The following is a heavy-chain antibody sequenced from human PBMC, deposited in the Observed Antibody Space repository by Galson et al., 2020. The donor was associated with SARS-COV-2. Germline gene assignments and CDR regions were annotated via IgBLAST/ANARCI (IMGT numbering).Heavy chain of an antibody. CDR1: GGSIRSGDFP. Sequence: SETLSLPCTVSGGSIRSGDFPWRWIRQTPGKGLEWLGYMFYRGSRYYNPSPKSRVTIPLDTSENQFSLTLSPVTAADTAVYYCSRGGYDYFDYWGQGTLVTVSS. V-gene: IGHV4-30-4*01. CDR3: SRGGYDYFDY. CDR2: MFYRGSR. J-gene: IGHJ4*02. D-gene: IGHD3-3*01.